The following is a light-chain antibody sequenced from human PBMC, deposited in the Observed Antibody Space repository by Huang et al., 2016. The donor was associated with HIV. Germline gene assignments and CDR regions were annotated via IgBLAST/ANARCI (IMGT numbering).Light chain of an antibody. CDR2: VAY. Sequence: EIVLTQSPDTLSLSLGERATLYCRASQPISSKYLAWYQHKPCQPPRLLIHVAYSRAAGLPDRCYSSGSGTDFTLTISRLEPDDFAICYCQQYDRSFTFGPGTKVGIK. V-gene: IGKV3-20*01. CDR1: QPISSKY. J-gene: IGKJ3*01. CDR3: QQYDRSFT.